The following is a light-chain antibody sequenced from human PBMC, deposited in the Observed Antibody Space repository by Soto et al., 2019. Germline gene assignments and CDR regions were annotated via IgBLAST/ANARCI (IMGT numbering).Light chain of an antibody. CDR2: SNS. J-gene: IGLJ1*01. CDR1: TSNIGRNI. Sequence: QSVLTQPPSASGTPGQRVTISCSGSTSNIGRNIVNWYQQFPGTVPKLLIYSNSQRPAGIPDRFSASKSGTSASLAITGLQSEDEADYYCAAWDDSLSGYVFGTGTKVTVL. CDR3: AAWDDSLSGYV. V-gene: IGLV1-44*01.